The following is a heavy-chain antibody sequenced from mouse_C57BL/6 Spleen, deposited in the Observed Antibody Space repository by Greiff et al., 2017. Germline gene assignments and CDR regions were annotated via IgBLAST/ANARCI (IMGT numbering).Heavy chain of an antibody. CDR2: IYPGDGDT. CDR3: ARSPYGSSFFDY. V-gene: IGHV1-80*01. CDR1: GYAFSSYW. J-gene: IGHJ2*01. Sequence: VQLQQSGAELVKPGASVKISCKASGYAFSSYWMNWVKQRPGKGLEWIGQIYPGDGDTNYNGKFKGKATLTADKSSSTAYMQLSSLTSEDSAVYFCARSPYGSSFFDYWGQGTTLTVSS. D-gene: IGHD1-1*01.